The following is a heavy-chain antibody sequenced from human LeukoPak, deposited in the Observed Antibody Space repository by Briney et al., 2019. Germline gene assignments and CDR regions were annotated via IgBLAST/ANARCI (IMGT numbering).Heavy chain of an antibody. D-gene: IGHD3-22*01. Sequence: SETLSLTCAVYGGSFSGYYWSWIRQPPGKGLEWIGEINHSGSTNYNPSLKSRVTISVDTSKNQFSLKLNSVTAADTAVYYCARPTLYYYDSSGPTGWFDPWGQGTLVTVSS. CDR2: INHSGST. V-gene: IGHV4-34*01. CDR1: GGSFSGYY. CDR3: ARPTLYYYDSSGPTGWFDP. J-gene: IGHJ5*02.